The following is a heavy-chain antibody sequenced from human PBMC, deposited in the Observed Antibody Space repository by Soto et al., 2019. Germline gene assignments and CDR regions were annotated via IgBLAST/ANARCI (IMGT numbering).Heavy chain of an antibody. D-gene: IGHD1-7*01. V-gene: IGHV3-23*01. J-gene: IGHJ4*02. CDR1: GFTFSSYA. Sequence: EVQLLESGGGLVQPGGSLRLSCAASGFTFSSYAMSWVRQAPGKGLEWVSAIGGSGGSTYYADSVKGRFTISRDNSKNTLYLQMNSLRAEDTAVYYCAKGEYIWNSFFDYWGQGTLVTVSS. CDR3: AKGEYIWNSFFDY. CDR2: IGGSGGST.